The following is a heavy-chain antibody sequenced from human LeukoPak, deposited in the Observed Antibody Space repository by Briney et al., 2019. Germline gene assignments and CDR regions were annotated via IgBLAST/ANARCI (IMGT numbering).Heavy chain of an antibody. CDR3: ASDYYGSGSYYDY. CDR1: GFTFSSYW. CDR2: IKQDGSEK. J-gene: IGHJ4*02. Sequence: GGSLRLSCAASGFTFSSYWMSWVRQAPGKGLEWVANIKQDGSEKYYVDSVKGRFTISRDNAKNSLYLRMNSLRAEDTAVYYCASDYYGSGSYYDYWGQGTLVTVSS. V-gene: IGHV3-7*03. D-gene: IGHD3-10*01.